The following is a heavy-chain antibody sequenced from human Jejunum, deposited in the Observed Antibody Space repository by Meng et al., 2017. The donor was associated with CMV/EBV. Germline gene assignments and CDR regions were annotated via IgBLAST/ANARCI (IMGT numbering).Heavy chain of an antibody. D-gene: IGHD2-21*01. Sequence: QGPLQQWGAGLLKPSEPLSLTCGVYGGSFSSYYWSWIRQPPGKGLEWIAEINHSGSTNYNPSLKSRVTISLDTSNSHFSLKLTSVTAADTAVYFCARGGGDPIRGVLPFDYWGQGTLVTVSS. CDR3: ARGGGDPIRGVLPFDY. CDR1: GGSFSSYY. V-gene: IGHV4-34*01. J-gene: IGHJ4*02. CDR2: INHSGST.